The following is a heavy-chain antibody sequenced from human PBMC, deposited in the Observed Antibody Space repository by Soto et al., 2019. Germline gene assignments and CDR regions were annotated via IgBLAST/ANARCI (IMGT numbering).Heavy chain of an antibody. D-gene: IGHD2-2*01. Sequence: SETLSLTCTVSGGSISSYYWSWIRQPPGKGLEWIGYIYYSGSTNYNPSLKSRVTISVDTSKNQFSLKLSSVTAADTAVYYCARHNKDELVPAAYNWFDPWGQGTLVTVSS. CDR2: IYYSGST. CDR3: ARHNKDELVPAAYNWFDP. CDR1: GGSISSYY. J-gene: IGHJ5*02. V-gene: IGHV4-59*08.